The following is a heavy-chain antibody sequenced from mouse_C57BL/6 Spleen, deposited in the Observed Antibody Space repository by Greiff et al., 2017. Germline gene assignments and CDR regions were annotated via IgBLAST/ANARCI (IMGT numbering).Heavy chain of an antibody. D-gene: IGHD4-1*01. V-gene: IGHV1-77*01. CDR3: ARSHWDGMDV. CDR2: IGPGSGGT. Sequence: QVQLQQSGAELVKPGASVKISCKASGYTFTDYYINWVKQRPGQGLEWIGKIGPGSGGTNYNEKFKGKATLTADKSSSTAYMPLSSLTSEDSAVYFCARSHWDGMDVGGTGTSVTVSS. J-gene: IGHJ1*03. CDR1: GYTFTDYY.